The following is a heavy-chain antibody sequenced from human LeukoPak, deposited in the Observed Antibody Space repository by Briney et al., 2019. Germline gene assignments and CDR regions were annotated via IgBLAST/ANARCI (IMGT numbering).Heavy chain of an antibody. J-gene: IGHJ3*02. CDR2: IYPGDSDT. CDR1: GYRFSTYW. CDR3: ARHKAKNDSFDI. Sequence: GESLKISCKRSGYRFSTYWSDWVRQMPGKGLEWRGIIYPGDSDTRYSPCFQGQVTISADKSSTTAYLQWGSLKASDTAMYYCARHKAKNDSFDIWGQGTMVTVSS. V-gene: IGHV5-51*01.